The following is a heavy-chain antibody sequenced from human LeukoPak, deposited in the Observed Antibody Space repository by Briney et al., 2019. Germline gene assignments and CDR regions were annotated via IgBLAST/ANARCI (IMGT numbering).Heavy chain of an antibody. CDR2: INHSGST. CDR1: GGSFSGYY. CDR3: AIVGRQYYFDY. J-gene: IGHJ4*02. V-gene: IGHV4-34*01. Sequence: SETLSLTCAVYGGSFSGYYWSWTRQPPGKGLEWIGEINHSGSTNYNPSLKSRVTISVDTSKNQFSLKLSSVTAADTAVYYCAIVGRQYYFDYWGQGTLVTVSS.